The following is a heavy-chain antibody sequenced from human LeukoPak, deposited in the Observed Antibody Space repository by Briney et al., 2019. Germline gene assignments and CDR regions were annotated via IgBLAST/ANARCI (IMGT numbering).Heavy chain of an antibody. V-gene: IGHV3-33*06. Sequence: GGSLRLSCAASGFTFSSHGMHWVRQAPGKGLEWVALIWYDGSKKNYADSVKGRFTISRDDSKSTLYLQINSLRAEDTAVYYCAKDLSYGSNWFDPWGQGTLVTVSS. CDR3: AKDLSYGSNWFDP. D-gene: IGHD5-18*01. CDR2: IWYDGSKK. J-gene: IGHJ5*02. CDR1: GFTFSSHG.